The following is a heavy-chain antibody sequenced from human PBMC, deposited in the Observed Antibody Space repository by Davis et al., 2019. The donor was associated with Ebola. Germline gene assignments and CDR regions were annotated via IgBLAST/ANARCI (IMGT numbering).Heavy chain of an antibody. D-gene: IGHD5-12*01. J-gene: IGHJ4*02. CDR2: IYFTSKWFN. CDR3: ARGWLRSGFDY. Sequence: PSETLSLTCAISGDNVSGNSGGWNWIRQSPSRGLEWLGRIYFTSKWFNDYATSVKSRIVINLDTAKNQLSLQLSSVTPEDTAVYYCARGWLRSGFDYWGQGTLVTVSS. V-gene: IGHV6-1*01. CDR1: GDNVSGNSGG.